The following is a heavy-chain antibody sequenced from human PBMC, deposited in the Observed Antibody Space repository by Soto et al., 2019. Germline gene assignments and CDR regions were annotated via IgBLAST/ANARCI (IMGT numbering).Heavy chain of an antibody. CDR2: IYSGGST. J-gene: IGHJ3*02. Sequence: GESLKISCAASGFTVSSNYMSWVRQAPGKGLEWVSVIYSGGSTYYADSVKGRFTISRDNSKNTLYLQMNSLRAEDTAVYYCARGYGDYVGNAFDIWGQGTMVTVSS. CDR3: ARGYGDYVGNAFDI. CDR1: GFTVSSNY. V-gene: IGHV3-66*01. D-gene: IGHD4-17*01.